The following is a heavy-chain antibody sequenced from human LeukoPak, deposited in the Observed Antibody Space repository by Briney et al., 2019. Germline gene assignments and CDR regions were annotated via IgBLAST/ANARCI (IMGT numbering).Heavy chain of an antibody. CDR1: GGSISRYY. D-gene: IGHD5/OR15-5a*01. CDR3: AREASPYTYLSSGMDV. CDR2: IYTSGIT. Sequence: SETLSLTCTVSGGSISRYYWSWIRQSAGKGLEWIGRIYTSGITNYNPSLKSRVTMSIDTSKNQFSLKLSSVTAADTALYCCAREASPYTYLSSGMDVWGQGTTVTVSS. V-gene: IGHV4-4*07. J-gene: IGHJ6*02.